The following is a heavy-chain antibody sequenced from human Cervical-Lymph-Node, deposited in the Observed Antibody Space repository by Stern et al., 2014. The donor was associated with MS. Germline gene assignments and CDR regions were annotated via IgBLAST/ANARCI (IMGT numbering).Heavy chain of an antibody. J-gene: IGHJ6*02. D-gene: IGHD1-1*01. CDR3: ARAGDYYTMDV. CDR1: GGSISSGDYY. CDR2: ISSSGST. Sequence: QEQLVESGPGLVKPSQTLSLTCTVSGGSISSGDYYWSWIRQRPGMGLEWIGYISSSGSTYYNPSLKSRVTISVDTSKNQFSLKLNSVTAADTAVYYCARAGDYYTMDVWGQGTTVTVSS. V-gene: IGHV4-31*03.